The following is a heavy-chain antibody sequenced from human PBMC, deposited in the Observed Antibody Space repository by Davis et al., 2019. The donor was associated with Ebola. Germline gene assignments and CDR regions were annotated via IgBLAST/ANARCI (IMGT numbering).Heavy chain of an antibody. CDR1: GGSISSYY. CDR2: IYTSGST. Sequence: PSETLSLTCTVSGGSISSYYWSWIRQPAGKGLEWIGRIYTSGSTNYNPSLKSRVTMSVDTSKNQFSLKLSSVTAADTAVYYCARGGELWFGELSGLFDYWGQGTLVTVSS. D-gene: IGHD3-10*01. CDR3: ARGGELWFGELSGLFDY. V-gene: IGHV4-4*07. J-gene: IGHJ4*02.